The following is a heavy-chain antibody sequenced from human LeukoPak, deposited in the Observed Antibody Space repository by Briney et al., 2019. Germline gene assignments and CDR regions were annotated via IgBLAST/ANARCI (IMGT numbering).Heavy chain of an antibody. V-gene: IGHV4-39*07. J-gene: IGHJ3*02. CDR2: IYYSGST. D-gene: IGHD5-12*01. Sequence: SETLSLTCTVSGGSISSSSYYWGWIRQPPGKGLEWIGSIYYSGSTYYNPSLKSRVTMLVDTSKNQFSLKLSSVTAADTAVYYCARDGDIVATISAFDIWGQGTMVTVSS. CDR3: ARDGDIVATISAFDI. CDR1: GGSISSSSYY.